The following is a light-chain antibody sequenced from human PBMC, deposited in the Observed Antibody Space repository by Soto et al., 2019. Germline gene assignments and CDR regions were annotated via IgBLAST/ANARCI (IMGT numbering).Light chain of an antibody. CDR3: QQHYLTLSFA. CDR2: WAS. J-gene: IGKJ5*01. Sequence: DIVMTQSPDSLAVSLGERATINCKSSQSVLYSSNNKNYLAWYQQKPGQPPKLLIYWASTRESGVPDRFSGSESGTDFTLTISSLQAEDVTVYYCQQHYLTLSFACGQGTLLEMK. V-gene: IGKV4-1*01. CDR1: QSVLYSSNNKNY.